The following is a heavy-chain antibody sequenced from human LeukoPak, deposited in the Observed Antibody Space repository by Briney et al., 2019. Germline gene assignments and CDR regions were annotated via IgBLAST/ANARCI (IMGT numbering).Heavy chain of an antibody. V-gene: IGHV3-23*01. CDR3: ATRHIVVVTNAFDI. J-gene: IGHJ3*02. CDR2: ISGSGGST. CDR1: GFTFSSYA. D-gene: IGHD2-21*02. Sequence: GGSLRLSCAASGFTFSSYAMSWVRQAPGKGLEWVSAISGSGGSTYYADSVKGRFTTSRDNSKNTLYLQMNSLRAEDTAVYYCATRHIVVVTNAFDIWGQGTMVTVSS.